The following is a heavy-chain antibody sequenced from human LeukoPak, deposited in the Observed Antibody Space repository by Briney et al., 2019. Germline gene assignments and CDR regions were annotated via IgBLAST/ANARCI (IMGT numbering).Heavy chain of an antibody. D-gene: IGHD3-3*01. Sequence: SVRVSCKASLGTLSRYVITWVRQAPGQMLVWMGRIIPIFVTANYTQKFPGRVTISTDGFTSPAHMALSRVRSEETSVDMRVRGREWSAAIFDAFDIWGQRTMVTVS. J-gene: IGHJ3*02. V-gene: IGHV1-69*05. CDR1: LGTLSRYV. CDR3: VRGREWSAAIFDAFDI. CDR2: IIPIFVTA.